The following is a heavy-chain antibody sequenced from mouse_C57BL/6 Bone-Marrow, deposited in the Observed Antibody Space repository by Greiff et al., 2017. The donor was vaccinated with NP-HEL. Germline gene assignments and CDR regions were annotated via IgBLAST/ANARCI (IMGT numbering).Heavy chain of an antibody. CDR2: IDPENGDT. V-gene: IGHV14-4*01. CDR1: GFNIKDDY. CDR3: TTGWFAY. J-gene: IGHJ3*01. Sequence: VQLQQSGAELVRPGASVKLSCTASGFNIKDDYMHWVKQRPEQGLEWIGWIDPENGDTEYASKFQGKATITADTSSNTAYLQVSILTSEDTAVYYCTTGWFAYWGQGTLVTGSA.